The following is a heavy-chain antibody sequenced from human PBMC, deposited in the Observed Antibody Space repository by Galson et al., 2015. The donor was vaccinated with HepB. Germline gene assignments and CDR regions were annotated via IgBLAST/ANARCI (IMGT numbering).Heavy chain of an antibody. CDR3: ARDLDDYGGNSDAFDI. V-gene: IGHV3-33*01. CDR1: GFTFSGYA. Sequence: SLRLSCAASGFTFSGYAMHWVRQAPGKGLEWVAVIWFDGSNKYCVDSVKGRFTISRDNSKNTLYLQMNSLRAEDTAVYYCARDLDDYGGNSDAFDIWGQGTMVTVS. J-gene: IGHJ3*02. D-gene: IGHD4-23*01. CDR2: IWFDGSNK.